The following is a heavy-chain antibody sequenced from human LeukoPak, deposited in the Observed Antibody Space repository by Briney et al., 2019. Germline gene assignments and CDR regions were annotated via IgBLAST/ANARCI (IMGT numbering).Heavy chain of an antibody. CDR3: ARGPGAFDI. D-gene: IGHD2-2*01. J-gene: IGHJ3*02. V-gene: IGHV3-74*01. Sequence: GGSLRLSCVASGFMFGSYWMNWVRQAPGKGLVWVSRINSDGSSTSYADSVKGRLTISRDNAKNTLFLQMKSLRPEDTAVYYCARGPGAFDIWGQGTMVTVSS. CDR2: INSDGSST. CDR1: GFMFGSYW.